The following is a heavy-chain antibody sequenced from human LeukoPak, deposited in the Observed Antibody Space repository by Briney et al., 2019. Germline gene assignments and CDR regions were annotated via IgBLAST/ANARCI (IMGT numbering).Heavy chain of an antibody. Sequence: ASVKVSCKASGYSFTGYYIHWVRQAPGQGLEWMGWINPNSGGTNYAQKFQGRVTMTRDTSISTAYMELSRLRSDDTAVYYCARDIRIAARPGPYYWGQGTLVTVSS. CDR1: GYSFTGYY. D-gene: IGHD6-6*01. J-gene: IGHJ4*02. CDR2: INPNSGGT. V-gene: IGHV1-2*02. CDR3: ARDIRIAARPGPYY.